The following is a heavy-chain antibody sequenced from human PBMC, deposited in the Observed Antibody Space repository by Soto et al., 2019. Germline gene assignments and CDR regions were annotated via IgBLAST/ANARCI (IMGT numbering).Heavy chain of an antibody. V-gene: IGHV3-30*18. J-gene: IGHJ6*02. D-gene: IGHD3-10*01. CDR2: ISYDGSNK. CDR3: AKDPFYGSGSYSYGMDV. CDR1: GFTFSSYG. Sequence: GGSLRLSCAASGFTFSSYGMHWVRQAPGKGLEWVAVISYDGSNKYYADSVKGRFTISRDNSKNTLYLQMNSLRAEDTVLYYFAKDPFYGSGSYSYGMDVWGQGTTVTVSS.